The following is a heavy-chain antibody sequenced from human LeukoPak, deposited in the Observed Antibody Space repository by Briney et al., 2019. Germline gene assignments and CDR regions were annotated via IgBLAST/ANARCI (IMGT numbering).Heavy chain of an antibody. Sequence: GESLKISCKGSGYSFTSYWIGWVRQMPGKGLEWMGIIYPGDSDTRYSPSFQGQVTISADKSISTAYLQWSSLKASDTAMYYCARSGRYYYDSSGYYYVYFGYWGQGTLVTVSS. J-gene: IGHJ4*02. V-gene: IGHV5-51*01. CDR2: IYPGDSDT. CDR3: ARSGRYYYDSSGYYYVYFGY. CDR1: GYSFTSYW. D-gene: IGHD3-22*01.